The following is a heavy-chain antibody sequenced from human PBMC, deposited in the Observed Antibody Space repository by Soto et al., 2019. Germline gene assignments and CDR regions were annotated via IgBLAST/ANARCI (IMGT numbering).Heavy chain of an antibody. D-gene: IGHD3-9*01. Sequence: ASVKVSCKGSGYTLTELFMHWVRQAPGKGLEWMGGFDPEDGETIYAQKFQGRVTMTEDTSTDTAYMELSSLRSEDTAVYYCATGQGSPRAHDWLFPGYWGQGTLVTVSS. V-gene: IGHV1-24*01. CDR2: FDPEDGET. CDR3: ATGQGSPRAHDWLFPGY. CDR1: GYTLTELF. J-gene: IGHJ4*02.